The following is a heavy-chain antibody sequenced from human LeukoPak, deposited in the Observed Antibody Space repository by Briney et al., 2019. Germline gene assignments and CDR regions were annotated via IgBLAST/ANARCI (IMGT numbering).Heavy chain of an antibody. CDR1: GXSISSSSYY. V-gene: IGHV4-39*01. J-gene: IGHJ4*02. CDR3: ARKRITGTPFDY. Sequence: SETLSLTCTVSGXSISSSSYYWGWIRQPPGKGLEWIGSIYYSGSTYYNPSLKSRVTISVDTSKNQFSLKLSSVTAADTAVYYCARKRITGTPFDYWGQRTLVTVSS. D-gene: IGHD1-7*01. CDR2: IYYSGST.